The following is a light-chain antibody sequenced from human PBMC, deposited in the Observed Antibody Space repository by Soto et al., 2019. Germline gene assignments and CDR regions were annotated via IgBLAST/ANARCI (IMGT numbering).Light chain of an antibody. CDR3: QQYDGSSIT. CDR1: QTVRNNY. V-gene: IGKV3-20*01. J-gene: IGKJ5*01. CDR2: DAS. Sequence: VWTQSPGTLSLSPGERATLSCRASQTVRNNYLAWYKQKPGQAPRLLIYDASSRATGIPDRFSGGGSGTEFTLTISRLEPEDFEVYSCQQYDGSSITFGQGTRLEIK.